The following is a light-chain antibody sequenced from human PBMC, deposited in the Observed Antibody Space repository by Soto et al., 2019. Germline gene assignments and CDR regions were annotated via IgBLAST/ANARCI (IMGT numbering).Light chain of an antibody. Sequence: EIVMTQSPATLSVSPGERATLSCRASQSVSSNLAWYQQKPGQAPRLLIYGASTRATGIPARFSGSGSGTDFTLTISRLEPEDFAVYYCQQRNIWPPVTFGQGTRPAI. CDR1: QSVSSN. J-gene: IGKJ5*01. CDR3: QQRNIWPPVT. V-gene: IGKV3-15*01. CDR2: GAS.